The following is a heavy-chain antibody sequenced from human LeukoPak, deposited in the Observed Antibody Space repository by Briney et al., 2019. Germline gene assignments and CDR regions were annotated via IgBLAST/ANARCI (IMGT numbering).Heavy chain of an antibody. J-gene: IGHJ4*02. Sequence: GGSLRLSCAASVFTFSSYSMNWVPQAPGKGLEWVSYISSSSSTIYYADSVKGRFTISRDNAKNSLYLQMNSLRAEDTAVYYCARASRWRGTRNYWGQGTLVTVSS. D-gene: IGHD3-3*01. V-gene: IGHV3-48*01. CDR2: ISSSSSTI. CDR3: ARASRWRGTRNY. CDR1: VFTFSSYS.